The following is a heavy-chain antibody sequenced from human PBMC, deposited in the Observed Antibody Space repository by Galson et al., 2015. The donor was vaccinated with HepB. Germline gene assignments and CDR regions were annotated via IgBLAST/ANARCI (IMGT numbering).Heavy chain of an antibody. Sequence: SVKGSCKASGYTFTNYGISWVRQAPGQGLEWMGWIIPYNGNTIYAQKLQDRVIMTTDTSTSTAYMELRSLRSDDTAVYYCARTLRGIAVAGTHDYWGQGMLVTVSS. CDR2: IIPYNGNT. J-gene: IGHJ4*02. CDR3: ARTLRGIAVAGTHDY. D-gene: IGHD6-19*01. CDR1: GYTFTNYG. V-gene: IGHV1-18*04.